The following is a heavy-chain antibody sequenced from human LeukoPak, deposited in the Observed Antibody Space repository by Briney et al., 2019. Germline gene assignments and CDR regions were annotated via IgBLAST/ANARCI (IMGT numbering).Heavy chain of an antibody. Sequence: GGSLRLSCAASGFTFSSYSMNWVRQAPGKGLEWVSSISSSSSYIYYADSVKGRFTISRDNAKNSLYLQMNSLRAEDTAVYYCAREASITMVRGVLLFYYFHYWGQGTLVTVSS. J-gene: IGHJ4*02. CDR3: AREASITMVRGVLLFYYFHY. D-gene: IGHD3-10*01. CDR1: GFTFSSYS. CDR2: ISSSSSYI. V-gene: IGHV3-21*01.